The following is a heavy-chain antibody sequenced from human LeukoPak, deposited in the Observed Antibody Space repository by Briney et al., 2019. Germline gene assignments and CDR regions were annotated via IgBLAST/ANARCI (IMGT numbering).Heavy chain of an antibody. CDR2: INPNSGGT. V-gene: IGHV1-2*02. CDR1: GYTFTGYY. Sequence: ASVKVSCKASGYTFTGYYMHWVRQAPGQGLEWMGWINPNSGGTNYAQKFQGRVTMTRDTSTSTAYMELRSLRSDDTAVYYCARGYYDIRGSYYYYGMDVWGQGTTVTVSS. D-gene: IGHD3-22*01. CDR3: ARGYYDIRGSYYYYGMDV. J-gene: IGHJ6*02.